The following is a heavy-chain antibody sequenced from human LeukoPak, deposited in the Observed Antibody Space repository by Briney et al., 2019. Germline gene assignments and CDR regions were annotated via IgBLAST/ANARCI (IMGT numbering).Heavy chain of an antibody. D-gene: IGHD2-2*01. CDR3: ARENGRYCSSASCYSFDY. Sequence: SETLSLTCTVSGYSISSGYFWGWIRQPPGKGLEWIGSIYHSGTTYYIPSFKSRVTISVDTSNNQFSLRLSSVTAADTAVYYCARENGRYCSSASCYSFDYWGQGTPVTVSS. J-gene: IGHJ4*02. CDR1: GYSISSGYF. V-gene: IGHV4-38-2*02. CDR2: IYHSGTT.